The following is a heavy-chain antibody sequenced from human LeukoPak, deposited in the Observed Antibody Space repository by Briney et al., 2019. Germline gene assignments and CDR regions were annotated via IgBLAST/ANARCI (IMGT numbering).Heavy chain of an antibody. CDR1: GYTFTSYG. CDR2: ISAYNGNT. J-gene: IGHJ6*02. CDR3: ARRSLGIAAAGSYYYGMDV. D-gene: IGHD6-13*01. Sequence: ASVKVSCKASGYTFTSYGISWVRQAPGQGLEWMGWISAYNGNTNYAQKLQGRVTMTTDTSTSTAYMELRSLRSDDTAVYYCARRSLGIAAAGSYYYGMDVWGQGTTVTVSS. V-gene: IGHV1-18*01.